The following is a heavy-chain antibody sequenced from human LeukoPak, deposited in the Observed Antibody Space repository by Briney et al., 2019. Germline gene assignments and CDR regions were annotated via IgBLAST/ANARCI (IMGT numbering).Heavy chain of an antibody. CDR3: AGARTYYYAMDV. CDR1: GFILTEYS. Sequence: GGSLRLSCAVSGFILTEYSMHWVRQAPGKGLEWVAVISFDGSSKYYADSVKGRFTISRDSSKNTLYLQMNGLRTEDTAVYYCAGARTYYYAMDVWGQGTTVTVSS. CDR2: ISFDGSSK. V-gene: IGHV3-30*03. J-gene: IGHJ6*02.